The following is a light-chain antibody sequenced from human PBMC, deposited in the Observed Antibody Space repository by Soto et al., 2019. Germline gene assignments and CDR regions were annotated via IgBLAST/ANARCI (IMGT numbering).Light chain of an antibody. J-gene: IGKJ5*01. Sequence: DIPMTQSPSSLSVSVGDRVTITCQASRYIGNYLNWYQQKPGKAPKLLINDASSLEMGVPSRFSGSGSGTDFSVTISSLQPEDIATYYCQQYHSLPITFGQGTRL. CDR3: QQYHSLPIT. V-gene: IGKV1-33*01. CDR2: DAS. CDR1: RYIGNY.